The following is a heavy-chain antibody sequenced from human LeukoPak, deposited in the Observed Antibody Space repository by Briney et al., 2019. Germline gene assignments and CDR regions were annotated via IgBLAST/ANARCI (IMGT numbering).Heavy chain of an antibody. Sequence: GGPLRLSCAVSGYTFSNYATICVRQAPGKGLEWVSTIGGSGYNTYDADSVRGRFAISRDNSKNTLYLQMNSLRADDTAVYYCARISTYHQLLAPSYDYLDYWGQGTTVTVSS. V-gene: IGHV3-23*01. D-gene: IGHD2-2*01. J-gene: IGHJ4*02. CDR2: IGGSGYNT. CDR1: GYTFSNYA. CDR3: ARISTYHQLLAPSYDYLDY.